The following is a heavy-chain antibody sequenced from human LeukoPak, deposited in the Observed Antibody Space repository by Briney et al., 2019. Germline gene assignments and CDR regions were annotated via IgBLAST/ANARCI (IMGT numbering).Heavy chain of an antibody. CDR2: INTNTGNP. Sequence: ASVTVSFKGSGYTFTICAMNWVRQAPGQGLEWMGWINTNTGNPTYAQGFTGRFVFSLDTSVSTAYLQISSLKAEDTAVYYCARDQSSSWSSYYYMDVWGKGTTVTVSS. CDR1: GYTFTICA. D-gene: IGHD6-6*01. V-gene: IGHV7-4-1*02. J-gene: IGHJ6*03. CDR3: ARDQSSSWSSYYYMDV.